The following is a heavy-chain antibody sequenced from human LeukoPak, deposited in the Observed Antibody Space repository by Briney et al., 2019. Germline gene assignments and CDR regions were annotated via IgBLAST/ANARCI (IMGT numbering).Heavy chain of an antibody. Sequence: SETLSLTCTVSGGSISSYYWSWIRQPAGKGLEWIGRIYSSGSTNYNPSLQSRVTMSIDTSKSQFSLKLSSVTAADTAVYYCARGGGGTTASLFDYWGQGTLVTVSS. CDR3: ARGGGGTTASLFDY. J-gene: IGHJ4*02. CDR1: GGSISSYY. D-gene: IGHD1-1*01. CDR2: IYSSGST. V-gene: IGHV4-4*07.